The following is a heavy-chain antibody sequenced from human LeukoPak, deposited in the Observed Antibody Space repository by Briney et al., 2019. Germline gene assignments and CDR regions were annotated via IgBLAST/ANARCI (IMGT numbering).Heavy chain of an antibody. D-gene: IGHD3-22*01. J-gene: IGHJ4*02. CDR2: IIPIFGTA. Sequence: SVKVSCKASGGTFSSYAISWVRQAPGQGLEWMGGIIPIFGTANYAQKFQGRVTITADESTSTAYMELSSLRSEDTAVYYCVRGPSRRYYDSSGYYYGDFDYWGQGTLVTVSS. CDR1: GGTFSSYA. V-gene: IGHV1-69*13. CDR3: VRGPSRRYYDSSGYYYGDFDY.